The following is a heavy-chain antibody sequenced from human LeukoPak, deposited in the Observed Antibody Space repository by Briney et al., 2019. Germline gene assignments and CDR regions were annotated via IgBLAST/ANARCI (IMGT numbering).Heavy chain of an antibody. CDR3: ASLTRGSFDY. Sequence: PGRSLRLSCAASGFTFSSYAMHRVRQAPGKGLEWVAVISYDGSNKYYADSVKGRFTISRDNSKNTLYLQMNSLRAEDTAVYYCASLTRGSFDYWGQGTLVTVSS. CDR1: GFTFSSYA. CDR2: ISYDGSNK. V-gene: IGHV3-30-3*01. D-gene: IGHD1-26*01. J-gene: IGHJ4*02.